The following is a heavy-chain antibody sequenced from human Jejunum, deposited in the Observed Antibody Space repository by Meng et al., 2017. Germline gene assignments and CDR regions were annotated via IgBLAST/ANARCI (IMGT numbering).Heavy chain of an antibody. J-gene: IGHJ4*02. V-gene: IGHV4-61*03. CDR1: GGSVSSGFYY. D-gene: IGHD5-24*01. CDR2: ISDSGTT. Sequence: QRQESGPGLVRPSETLSLTCTVSGGSVSSGFYYWSWIRQPPGKGLEWIGYISDSGTTNYNPSLKSRVTMSVDTSKNHFSLKLTSVTAADTAVYFCARDSETYPTYFDYWGQGTLVTVSS. CDR3: ARDSETYPTYFDY.